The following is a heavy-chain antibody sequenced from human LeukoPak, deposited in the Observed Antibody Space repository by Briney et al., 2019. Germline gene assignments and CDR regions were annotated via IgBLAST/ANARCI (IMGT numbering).Heavy chain of an antibody. V-gene: IGHV4-4*07. CDR3: ARTPIYYYDSSGYYN. CDR1: AGSISNYY. D-gene: IGHD3-22*01. Sequence: SETLSLTCTVSAGSISNYYWSWIRQPAGKGLEWIGRISSRGSTNYNPSLKSRVTMSIDTSKNQFSLKLSSVTAADTAVYYCARTPIYYYDSSGYYNWGQGTLVTVSS. CDR2: ISSRGST. J-gene: IGHJ4*02.